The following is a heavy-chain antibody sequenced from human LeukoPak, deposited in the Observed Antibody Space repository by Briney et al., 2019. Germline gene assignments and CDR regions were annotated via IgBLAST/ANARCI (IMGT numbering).Heavy chain of an antibody. J-gene: IGHJ6*03. D-gene: IGHD3-22*01. CDR2: IIPLFATS. CDR1: GGTFSTYS. CDR3: ARDTGDSSAITGYYFMDV. Sequence: SVKVSCKASGGTFSTYSVSWVRRAPGQGLEWMGGIIPLFATSNYAQHFQGRVTITADMSASTAYMELSSLRSDDTAIYYCARDTGDSSAITGYYFMDVWGKGTTVTVSS. V-gene: IGHV1-69*06.